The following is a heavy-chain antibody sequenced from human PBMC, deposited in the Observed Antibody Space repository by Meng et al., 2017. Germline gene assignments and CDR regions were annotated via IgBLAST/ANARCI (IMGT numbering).Heavy chain of an antibody. D-gene: IGHD3-22*01. CDR1: GGSISSSSYY. V-gene: IGHV4-39*07. CDR2: IYYSGST. Sequence: GPGGSISSSSYYWGWIRQPPGKGLEWIGSIYYSGSTYYNPSLKSRVTISVDTSKNQFSLKLSSVTAADTAVYYCARGYHYYYDSSGPFNWFDPWGQGTLVTVSS. CDR3: ARGYHYYYDSSGPFNWFDP. J-gene: IGHJ5*02.